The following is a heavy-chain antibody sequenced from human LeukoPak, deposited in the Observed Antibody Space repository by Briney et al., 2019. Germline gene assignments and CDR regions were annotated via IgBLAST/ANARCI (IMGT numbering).Heavy chain of an antibody. V-gene: IGHV4-38-2*02. CDR2: IYHSGST. CDR1: GYSISSGYY. CDR3: ARDSGPYSSSWYGTNWFDP. D-gene: IGHD6-13*01. J-gene: IGHJ5*02. Sequence: SETLSLTCTVSGYSISSGYYWGWIRQPPGQGLEWIGSIYHSGSTYYNPSLKSRVTISVDTSKNQLSLKLSSVTAADTAVYYCARDSGPYSSSWYGTNWFDPWGQGTLVTVSS.